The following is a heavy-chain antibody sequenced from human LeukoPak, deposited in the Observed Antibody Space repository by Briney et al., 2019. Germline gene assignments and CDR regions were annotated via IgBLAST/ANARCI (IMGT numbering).Heavy chain of an antibody. D-gene: IGHD3-22*01. V-gene: IGHV3-23*01. J-gene: IGHJ4*02. CDR1: GFTFNSYS. Sequence: GGSLRLSCAASGFTFNSYSMSWVRQAPGERLQWVSGISDSGGNTYYADSVRGRFTISRDNSKNSLYLQMNSLRAEDTALYYCVTETNYYDTSGTLFDYWGQGTLVTVSS. CDR2: ISDSGGNT. CDR3: VTETNYYDTSGTLFDY.